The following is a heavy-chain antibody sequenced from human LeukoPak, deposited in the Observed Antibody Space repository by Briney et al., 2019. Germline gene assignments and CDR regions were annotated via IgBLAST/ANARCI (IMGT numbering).Heavy chain of an antibody. V-gene: IGHV1-69*01. CDR3: ARGRYSSSWWGAFDI. CDR2: IIPIFGTA. Sequence: SVKVSCKASGGTFSSYAISWVRQAPGQGLEWMGGIIPIFGTANYAQKFQGRVTITADESTSTAYMELSSLRSEDTAVYYCARGRYSSSWWGAFDIWGQGTMVTVSS. CDR1: GGTFSSYA. J-gene: IGHJ3*02. D-gene: IGHD6-13*01.